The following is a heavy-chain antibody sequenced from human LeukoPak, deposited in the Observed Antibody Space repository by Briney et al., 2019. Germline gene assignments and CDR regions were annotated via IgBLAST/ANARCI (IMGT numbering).Heavy chain of an antibody. Sequence: GGSLRLSCAASGFTFSHYAMGWVRQAPGEGLEWVSAITDSGGGTYYADSVKGRFTISRDNSKSTLDLQMNSLRVEDTAVYYCAKGTTGVPLRFLEWSPTGYPWGEGTLVTVSS. CDR2: ITDSGGGT. V-gene: IGHV3-23*01. CDR3: AKGTTGVPLRFLEWSPTGYP. CDR1: GFTFSHYA. J-gene: IGHJ5*02. D-gene: IGHD3-3*01.